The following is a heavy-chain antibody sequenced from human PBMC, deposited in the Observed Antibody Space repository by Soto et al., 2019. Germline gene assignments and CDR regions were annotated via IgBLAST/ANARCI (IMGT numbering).Heavy chain of an antibody. D-gene: IGHD3-3*01. CDR2: IKQDGSEK. Sequence: GGSLRLSCAASGFTFSSYWMSWVRQAPGKGLEWVANIKQDGSEKYYVDSVKGRFTISRDNAKNSLYLQMNSLRAEDTAVYYCARDNDFWSGYRSGRDVWGQGTTVTVSS. J-gene: IGHJ6*02. CDR3: ARDNDFWSGYRSGRDV. V-gene: IGHV3-7*03. CDR1: GFTFSSYW.